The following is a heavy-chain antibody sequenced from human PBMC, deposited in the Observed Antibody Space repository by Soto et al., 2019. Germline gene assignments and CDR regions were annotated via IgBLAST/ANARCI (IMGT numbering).Heavy chain of an antibody. Sequence: AASVKVSCKASGYTFTSYAMHWVRQAPGQRLEWMGWINTGKGNTKYSQKFQGRVTITSDTSASTAYMDVSSLRSEDTAMYYCARAGDDCSAANCYVIDYWGQGTLVTVSS. CDR3: ARAGDDCSAANCYVIDY. D-gene: IGHD2-2*01. V-gene: IGHV1-3*04. J-gene: IGHJ4*02. CDR2: INTGKGNT. CDR1: GYTFTSYA.